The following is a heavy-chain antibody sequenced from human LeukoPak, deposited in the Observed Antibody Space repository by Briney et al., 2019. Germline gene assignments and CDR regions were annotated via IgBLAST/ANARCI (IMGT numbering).Heavy chain of an antibody. D-gene: IGHD2-8*01. V-gene: IGHV3-30*02. CDR3: AKSYNGLDF. Sequence: GGSLRLSCAASGFTFRTSVMHWVRQAPGKGLEWVALTRNDGRDKYYRDSVKGRFTISRDISQNTLYLEMHNLKPEDIGIYYCAKSYNGLDFWGQGTMVTVSS. J-gene: IGHJ4*02. CDR2: TRNDGRDK. CDR1: GFTFRTSV.